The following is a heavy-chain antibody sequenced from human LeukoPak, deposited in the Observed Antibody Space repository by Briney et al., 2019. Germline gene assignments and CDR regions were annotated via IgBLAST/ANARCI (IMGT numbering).Heavy chain of an antibody. CDR1: GGSIRGYY. CDR3: ARPLGPYYYDSSGYAFDI. J-gene: IGHJ3*02. V-gene: IGHV4-59*08. Sequence: SETLSLTCNVSGGSIRGYYWSWIRQPPGKGLEWIGYIYSSGSTNYNPSLKSRVTMSVDTSKNQFSLKLSSVTAADTAVYYCARPLGPYYYDSSGYAFDIWGQGTMVTVSS. CDR2: IYSSGST. D-gene: IGHD3-22*01.